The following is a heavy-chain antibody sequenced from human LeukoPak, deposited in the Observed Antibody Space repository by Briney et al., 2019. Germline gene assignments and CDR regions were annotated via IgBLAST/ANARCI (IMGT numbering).Heavy chain of an antibody. CDR2: IIPIFGTA. J-gene: IGHJ3*02. CDR1: GGTFSSYA. CDR3: ARDRPHTVTPFLGAFDI. D-gene: IGHD4-17*01. V-gene: IGHV1-69*05. Sequence: SVKVSCKASGGTFSSYAISWVRQAPGQGLEWMGRIIPIFGTANYAQKFQGRVTITTDESTSRAYMELSSLRSEDTAVYYCARDRPHTVTPFLGAFDIWGQGTMVTVSS.